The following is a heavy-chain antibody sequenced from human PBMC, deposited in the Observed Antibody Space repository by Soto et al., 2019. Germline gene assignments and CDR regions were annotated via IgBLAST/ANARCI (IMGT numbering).Heavy chain of an antibody. J-gene: IGHJ4*02. CDR1: GFSLSSNGVG. V-gene: IGHV2-5*02. CDR3: AREMYYSPYFDS. D-gene: IGHD3-10*01. Sequence: QITLRESGPALVRPTQTLTLTCTFSGFSLSSNGVGVGWIRQPPGKALEWLALIYWDDDHRYSPSLKTRLTITKDTSKHQVVLTMTKLDPVDTATYYCAREMYYSPYFDSWGQGTLVTVSS. CDR2: IYWDDDH.